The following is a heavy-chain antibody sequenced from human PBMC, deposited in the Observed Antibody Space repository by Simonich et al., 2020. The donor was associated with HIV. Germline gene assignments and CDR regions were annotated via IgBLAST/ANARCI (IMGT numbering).Heavy chain of an antibody. Sequence: QVQLVQSGAEVKKPGSSVKVSCKASGGTFSSYAISWVRQAPGQGLEWMGGIIPILRTANYAQKFQGRVTITADESTSTAYMELSSLRSEDTAVYYCARGYYYDSSGYYPNWYFDLWGRGTLVTVSS. J-gene: IGHJ2*01. D-gene: IGHD3-22*01. CDR2: IIPILRTA. CDR1: GGTFSSYA. CDR3: ARGYYYDSSGYYPNWYFDL. V-gene: IGHV1-69*13.